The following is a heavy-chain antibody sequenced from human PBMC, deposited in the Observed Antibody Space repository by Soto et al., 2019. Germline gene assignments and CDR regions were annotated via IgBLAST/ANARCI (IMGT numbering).Heavy chain of an antibody. Sequence: QVQLVQSGAEVKKPGASVKVSCKASGYTFTSYGISWVRQAPGQGLEWMGWISAYNGNTNYAQKLQGRVTMTTDTSTSTAYRELGSLRSDDTAVDYCARDGDIVVVVDATTCAYWGQGTLVTVSS. D-gene: IGHD2-15*01. J-gene: IGHJ4*02. CDR3: ARDGDIVVVVDATTCAY. V-gene: IGHV1-18*01. CDR1: GYTFTSYG. CDR2: ISAYNGNT.